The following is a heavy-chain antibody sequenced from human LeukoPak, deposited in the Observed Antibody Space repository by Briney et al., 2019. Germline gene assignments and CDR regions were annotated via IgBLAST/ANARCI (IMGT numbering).Heavy chain of an antibody. J-gene: IGHJ5*02. Sequence: PSETRSLTCAVYGGSISSYYWSWIRQPPGKGLEWIGYIYYIGSTNYNPSLKSRVTISVDTSKNQFSLKLSSVTAADTAVYYCARHPRLGDLLPKRFDPWGQGALVTVSS. D-gene: IGHD3-10*01. CDR2: IYYIGST. CDR3: ARHPRLGDLLPKRFDP. V-gene: IGHV4-59*08. CDR1: GGSISSYY.